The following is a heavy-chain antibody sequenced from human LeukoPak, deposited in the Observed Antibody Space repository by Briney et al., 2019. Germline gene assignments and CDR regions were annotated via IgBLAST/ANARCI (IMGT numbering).Heavy chain of an antibody. CDR2: FNPENGNT. D-gene: IGHD3-3*01. Sequence: ASVKVSCKASGYSFVGYGITWVRQAPGQGLEWMGWFNPENGNTNYAQKLQGRVTMTTDTSTSTAYMELRSLRSDDTAVYYCARDSPENLYYDFWSGYYSPFDYWGQGTLVTVSS. V-gene: IGHV1-18*01. CDR3: ARDSPENLYYDFWSGYYSPFDY. CDR1: GYSFVGYG. J-gene: IGHJ4*02.